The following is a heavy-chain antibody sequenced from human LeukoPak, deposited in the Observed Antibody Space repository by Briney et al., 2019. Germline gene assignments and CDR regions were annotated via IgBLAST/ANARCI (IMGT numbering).Heavy chain of an antibody. D-gene: IGHD3-10*02. V-gene: IGHV3-48*03. J-gene: IGHJ6*04. CDR1: GFTFSSYE. CDR3: AELGITMIGGV. Sequence: GGSLRLSCAASGFTFSSYEMNWVRQAPGKGLEWVSYISSSGSTIYYADSVKGRFNISRDNAKTSLYLQMNSLRAEDTDVYYCAELGITMIGGVWGKGTTVTISS. CDR2: ISSSGSTI.